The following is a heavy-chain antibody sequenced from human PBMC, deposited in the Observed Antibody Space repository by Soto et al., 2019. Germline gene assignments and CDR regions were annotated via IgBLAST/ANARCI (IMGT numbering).Heavy chain of an antibody. D-gene: IGHD3-9*01. J-gene: IGHJ4*02. CDR1: GLPFSASG. CDR2: IWSDGSKE. V-gene: IGHV3-33*01. CDR3: VRGHLDWAAGVLES. Sequence: PGGSLRLSCAASGLPFSASGMHWVRQAPGKGLEWLAMIWSDGSKEYYADSVQGRFTISRDNSQNMVFLQMNSLKAEDTAVYYCVRGHLDWAAGVLESWGLGTLVTVSS.